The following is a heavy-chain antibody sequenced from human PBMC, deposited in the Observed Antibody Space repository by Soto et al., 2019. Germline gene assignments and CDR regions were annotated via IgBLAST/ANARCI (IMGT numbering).Heavy chain of an antibody. CDR2: ISSSGSTI. Sequence: PGGSLRLSCAASGFTFSDYYMSWIRQAPGKGLEWVSYISSSGSTIYYADSVKGRFTISRDNAKSSLYLQMNSLRAEDTAVYYCARGAEYYDFWSGYYPPSGMDVWGQGTTVTVSS. V-gene: IGHV3-11*01. J-gene: IGHJ6*02. D-gene: IGHD3-3*01. CDR3: ARGAEYYDFWSGYYPPSGMDV. CDR1: GFTFSDYY.